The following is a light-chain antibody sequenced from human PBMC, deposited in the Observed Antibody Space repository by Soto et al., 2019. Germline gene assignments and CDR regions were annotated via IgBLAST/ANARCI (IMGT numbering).Light chain of an antibody. V-gene: IGKV3-20*01. CDR1: QSVSNNY. CDR2: GAS. Sequence: EILLTQSPGTLCLFSVGRANLSWSSSQSVSNNYLAWYQQKPGQATRLIIYGASNRATGIKDRFSGSGSGTDFTLTIRRMEPEDFAVYYCKKYGDSQLNFGGGHKGAIK. CDR3: KKYGDSQLN. J-gene: IGKJ4*01.